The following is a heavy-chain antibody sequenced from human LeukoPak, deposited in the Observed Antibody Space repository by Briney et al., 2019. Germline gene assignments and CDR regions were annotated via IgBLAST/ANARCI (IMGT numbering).Heavy chain of an antibody. V-gene: IGHV4-34*01. D-gene: IGHD3-22*01. CDR3: ARVNYYDSSGYYNFDY. CDR1: GGSFSGYY. J-gene: IGHJ4*02. CDR2: INHSGST. Sequence: SETLSLTCAVYGGSFSGYYWSWIRQPPGKGLEWIGEINHSGSTNYNPSLKSRVTISVDTSKNQFSLKLSSVTAADTAVYYCARVNYYDSSGYYNFDYGGQGTLVPVSS.